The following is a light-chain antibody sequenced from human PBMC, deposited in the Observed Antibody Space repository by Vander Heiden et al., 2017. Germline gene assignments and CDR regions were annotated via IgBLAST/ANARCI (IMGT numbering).Light chain of an antibody. V-gene: IGKV3-20*01. CDR1: QSVSSNY. Sequence: EIVLTQSPGTLSLSPGERATLPCRTSQSVSSNYLAWYQQTPGQAPRLVIYGASSRATGSPDRFSGSGSGTDFTLTISRLEPEDFAVYYCQQYGGSSWAFGQGTKVEIK. CDR3: QQYGGSSWA. J-gene: IGKJ1*01. CDR2: GAS.